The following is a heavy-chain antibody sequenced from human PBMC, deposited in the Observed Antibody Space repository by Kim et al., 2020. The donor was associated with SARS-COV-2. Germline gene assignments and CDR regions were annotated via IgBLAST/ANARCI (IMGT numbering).Heavy chain of an antibody. Sequence: GGSLRLSCTTSGFTFTGYAMSWVRQAPGKGLEWVSSIDGSDGTTYYVDSVKGRFTISRDNSKNTLYLQMNSLRADDTAVYYCMKGGWGWIWDHWGQGIRV. CDR2: IDGSDGTT. CDR1: GFTFTGYA. D-gene: IGHD2-2*03. J-gene: IGHJ4*02. CDR3: MKGGWGWIWDH. V-gene: IGHV3-23*01.